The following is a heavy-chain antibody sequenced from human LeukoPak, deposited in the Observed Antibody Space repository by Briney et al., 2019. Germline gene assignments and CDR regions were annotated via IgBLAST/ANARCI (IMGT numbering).Heavy chain of an antibody. Sequence: ASVKVSCKASGYTFSRNGISWVRQAPGQGLEWMGWIGAYNGNTKYVQKFQGRVTMTTDTSTSTAYMELRSLRSDDTAVYYCAKDHVFDFDYWGQGTLVSVSS. D-gene: IGHD3-16*01. CDR2: IGAYNGNT. J-gene: IGHJ4*02. CDR3: AKDHVFDFDY. CDR1: GYTFSRNG. V-gene: IGHV1-18*01.